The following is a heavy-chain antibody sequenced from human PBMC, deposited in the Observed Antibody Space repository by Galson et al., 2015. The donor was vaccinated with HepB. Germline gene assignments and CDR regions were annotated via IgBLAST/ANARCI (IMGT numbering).Heavy chain of an antibody. CDR3: ARGSRNSPLYYYYYGMDV. V-gene: IGHV3-13*01. J-gene: IGHJ6*02. CDR1: GFTFSSYD. CDR2: IGTAGDT. Sequence: SLRLSCAASGFTFSSYDMHWVRQVTGKGLEWVSAIGTAGDTYYPGSVKGRFTISRENAKNSLYLQMNSLRAGDTAVYYCARGSRNSPLYYYYYGMDVWGQGTTVTVSS. D-gene: IGHD1-14*01.